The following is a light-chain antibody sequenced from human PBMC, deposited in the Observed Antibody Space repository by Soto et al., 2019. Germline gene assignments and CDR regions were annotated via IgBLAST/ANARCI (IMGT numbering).Light chain of an antibody. CDR3: QKYDGAPWT. J-gene: IGKJ1*01. CDR1: QDITTY. Sequence: DIQMTQSPPSLSASIGDRVTMTCRASQDITTYLAWYQQKPGKVPKLLIYAASTLQSGVPSRFSGSGSGTDFTLTISSLQSEDVATYYCQKYDGAPWTFGQGTKVDI. V-gene: IGKV1-27*01. CDR2: AAS.